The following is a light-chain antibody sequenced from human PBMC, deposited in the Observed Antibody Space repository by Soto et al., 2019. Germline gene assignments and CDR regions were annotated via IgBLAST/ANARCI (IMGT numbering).Light chain of an antibody. V-gene: IGKV1-5*03. CDR3: QQYNTSPDS. Sequence: DVQMTQSPSTLSASAGDRVTITCRASQSISDWLAWYQQKPGKAPKLLIYRASSLERGVPSRFSGNGSGTDFTFAISSLQPDDFATYYCQQYNTSPDSFGQGTKLEI. J-gene: IGKJ2*03. CDR1: QSISDW. CDR2: RAS.